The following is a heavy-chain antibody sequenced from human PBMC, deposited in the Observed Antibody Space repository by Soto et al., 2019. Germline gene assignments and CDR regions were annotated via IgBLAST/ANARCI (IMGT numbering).Heavy chain of an antibody. V-gene: IGHV1-69*06. CDR3: ARDHGYYDSSGYFEMVYYFDY. J-gene: IGHJ4*02. CDR1: GGTFSSYA. Sequence: QVQLVQSGAEVKKPGSSVKVSCKASGGTFSSYAISWVRQAPGQGLEWMGGIIPIFGTANYAQQFQGRVRITADKSTSTAYLELSSLRSEETAVYYCARDHGYYDSSGYFEMVYYFDYWGPGTLVTGSS. CDR2: IIPIFGTA. D-gene: IGHD3-22*01.